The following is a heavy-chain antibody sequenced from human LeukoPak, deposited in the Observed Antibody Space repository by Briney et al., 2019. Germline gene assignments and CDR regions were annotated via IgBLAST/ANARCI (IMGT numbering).Heavy chain of an antibody. V-gene: IGHV3-21*01. CDR3: ARANDYIDY. Sequence: EGSLRPSCAASGFTFSSYSMNWVRQAPGKGLGWVSSITGSSTYIYYSDSVRGRFTISRDNANNSLYLQMSSLRVEDTAVYYCARANDYIDYWGRGVLVTVS. J-gene: IGHJ4*02. CDR2: ITGSSTYI. CDR1: GFTFSSYS.